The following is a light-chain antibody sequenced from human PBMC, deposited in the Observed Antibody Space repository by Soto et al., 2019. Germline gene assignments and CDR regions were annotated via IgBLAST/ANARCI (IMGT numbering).Light chain of an antibody. CDR3: QQRSNWPST. J-gene: IGKJ4*02. CDR2: DAS. V-gene: IGKV3-11*01. Sequence: EIVLTQSPATLSLSPGERATLSCRASQSVSSYLAWYQQKPGQAPRLLIYDASNRATGIPARFSGCGSGTDFTLTSSSLEPEDFAVYYCQQRSNWPSTFGGGTKVEIK. CDR1: QSVSSY.